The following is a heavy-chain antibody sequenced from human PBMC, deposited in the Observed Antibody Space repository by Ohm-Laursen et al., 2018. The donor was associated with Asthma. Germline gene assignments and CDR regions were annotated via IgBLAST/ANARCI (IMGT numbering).Heavy chain of an antibody. V-gene: IGHV3-23*01. CDR1: GFTFSSYS. Sequence: SLRLSCAASGFTFSSYSMNWVRQAPGKGLEWVSAISGSGGSTYYADSVKGRFTISRDNSKNTLYLQMNSLRAEDTAVYYCAREKYSSSYFDYWGQGTLVTVSS. CDR3: AREKYSSSYFDY. D-gene: IGHD6-13*01. J-gene: IGHJ4*02. CDR2: ISGSGGST.